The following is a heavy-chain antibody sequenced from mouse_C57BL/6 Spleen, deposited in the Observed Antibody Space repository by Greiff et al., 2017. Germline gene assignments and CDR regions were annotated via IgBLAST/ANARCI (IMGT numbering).Heavy chain of an antibody. J-gene: IGHJ4*01. V-gene: IGHV1-74*01. Sequence: QVQLQQSGAELVKPGASVKVSCKASGNTFTSYWMNWVKQRPGQGLEWIGRIHPSDGDTNYNQKFKGKAKLTVDKSSSPAYRQLSSLTSEDSAVDYCAYSNYLSHCYAMDYWGQGTSVTVSS. CDR2: IHPSDGDT. CDR1: GNTFTSYW. CDR3: AYSNYLSHCYAMDY. D-gene: IGHD2-5*01.